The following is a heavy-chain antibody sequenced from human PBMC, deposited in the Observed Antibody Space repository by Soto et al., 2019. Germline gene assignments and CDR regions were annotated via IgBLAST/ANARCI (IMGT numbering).Heavy chain of an antibody. CDR1: GFTFSSYA. J-gene: IGHJ4*02. CDR3: ARGTYYDFWGVFDY. Sequence: RLSCAASGFTFSSYAMHWVRQAPGKGLEWVAVISYDGSNKYYADSVKGRFTISRDNSKNTLYLQMNSLRAEDTAVYYCARGTYYDFWGVFDYWGQGTLVAV. D-gene: IGHD3-3*01. V-gene: IGHV3-30-3*01. CDR2: ISYDGSNK.